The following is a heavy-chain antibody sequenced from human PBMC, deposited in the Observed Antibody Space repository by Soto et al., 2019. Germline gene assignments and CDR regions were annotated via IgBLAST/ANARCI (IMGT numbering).Heavy chain of an antibody. CDR3: ARVGDFWSGSKNYNWFDP. V-gene: IGHV4-30-4*01. CDR2: IYYSGST. Sequence: SETLSLTCTVSGGSISSGDYYWSWIRQPPGKGLEWIGYIYYSGSTYYNPSLKSRVTISVDTSKNQFSLKLSSVTAADTAVYYCARVGDFWSGSKNYNWFDPWGQGTLVTVYS. J-gene: IGHJ5*02. D-gene: IGHD3-3*01. CDR1: GGSISSGDYY.